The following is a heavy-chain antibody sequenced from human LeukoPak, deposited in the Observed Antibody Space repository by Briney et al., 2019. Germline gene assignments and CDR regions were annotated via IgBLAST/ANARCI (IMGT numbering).Heavy chain of an antibody. D-gene: IGHD3-3*01. CDR1: GFTVSSNY. Sequence: PGGSLRLSCAASGFTVSSNYMSWVRQAPGKGLEWVSVIYSGGSTYYADSVKGRFTVSRDNSKNTLYLQMNSLRAEDAAVYYCAKSKGNYDFWSGTDSWGQGTLVTVSS. CDR2: IYSGGST. V-gene: IGHV3-53*05. CDR3: AKSKGNYDFWSGTDS. J-gene: IGHJ4*02.